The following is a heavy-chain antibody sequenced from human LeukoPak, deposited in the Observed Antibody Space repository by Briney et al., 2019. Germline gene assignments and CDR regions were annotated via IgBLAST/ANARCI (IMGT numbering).Heavy chain of an antibody. Sequence: PGGSLRLSCAASGFTFSSYGMHWVRQAPGKGLEWVAVISYDGSNKYYADSVEGRFTISRDNSKNTLYLQMNSLRAEDTAVYYCAKLPTTGGGNRSTLDYWGQGTLVTVSS. J-gene: IGHJ4*02. D-gene: IGHD4-23*01. CDR2: ISYDGSNK. CDR3: AKLPTTGGGNRSTLDY. CDR1: GFTFSSYG. V-gene: IGHV3-30*18.